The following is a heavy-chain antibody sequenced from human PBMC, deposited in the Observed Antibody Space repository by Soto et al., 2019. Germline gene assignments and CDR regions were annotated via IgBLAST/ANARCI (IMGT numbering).Heavy chain of an antibody. J-gene: IGHJ4*02. D-gene: IGHD3-16*02. Sequence: EVQLVQSGAEVKKPGESLKISCGASGYSFTQYGIAWVRQMPGKGLEWMGNSYPGDFDTTSSPSFQGQATISVAKATQTAYLQWRSLKASDTSIYYCARREHRCGSYRYSRYYFDYWGQGTLVTVSS. CDR2: SYPGDFDT. CDR3: ARREHRCGSYRYSRYYFDY. CDR1: GYSFTQYG. V-gene: IGHV5-51*03.